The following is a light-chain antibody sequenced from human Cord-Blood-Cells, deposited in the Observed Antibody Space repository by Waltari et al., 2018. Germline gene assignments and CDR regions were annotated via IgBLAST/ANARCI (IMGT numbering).Light chain of an antibody. CDR1: QSLVYSDGNTY. CDR3: MQGTHWPMYS. Sequence: DAAMTQSPLSLPVTLGQPASISCSSRQSLVYSDGNTYLNWLQQRPGQSPRRLIYKVSNRDSGVPDRFSGSGSGTDFTLKISRVEAEDVGVYYCMQGTHWPMYSFGQGTKLEIK. J-gene: IGKJ2*03. CDR2: KVS. V-gene: IGKV2-30*01.